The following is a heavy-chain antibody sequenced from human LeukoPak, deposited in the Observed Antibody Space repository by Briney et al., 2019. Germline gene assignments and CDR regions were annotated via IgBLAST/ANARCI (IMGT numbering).Heavy chain of an antibody. J-gene: IGHJ4*02. CDR2: IYNSGGT. Sequence: PSETLSLTCTVSGGSIISSDHYWIWVRQHPGKGLEWIGYIYNSGGTYYNPSLKSRVAISVDTSKNQFSLNLDSVTAADTAVYFCASGPAYYDSRGYYYFDYWGQGTLVTVSS. CDR3: ASGPAYYDSRGYYYFDY. D-gene: IGHD3-22*01. V-gene: IGHV4-31*03. CDR1: GGSIISSDHY.